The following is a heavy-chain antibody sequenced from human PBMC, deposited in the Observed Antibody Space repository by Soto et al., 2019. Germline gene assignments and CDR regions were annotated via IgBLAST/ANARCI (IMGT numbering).Heavy chain of an antibody. J-gene: IGHJ6*02. D-gene: IGHD4-17*01. V-gene: IGHV3-21*01. Sequence: EVQLVESGGGLVKPGGSLRLSCAASGFTFSSYSMNWARQAPGKGLEWVSSISSSSSYIYFADSVKGRFTISRDNAKNSLYLQMNSLRADDTAVYYCARMYGDYGLNGNYYGMDVWGQGTTVTVSS. CDR3: ARMYGDYGLNGNYYGMDV. CDR1: GFTFSSYS. CDR2: ISSSSSYI.